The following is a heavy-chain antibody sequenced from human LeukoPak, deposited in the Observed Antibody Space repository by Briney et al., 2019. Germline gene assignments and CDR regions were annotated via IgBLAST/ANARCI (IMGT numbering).Heavy chain of an antibody. V-gene: IGHV4-39*07. Sequence: PSETLSLTCTVSGGSISSSSYYWGWIRQPPGKGLEWIGSIYYSGSTNYNPSLKSRVTISVDTSKNQFSLKLSSVTAADTAVYYCARDGGRGLAGAFDIWGQGTMVTVSS. CDR1: GGSISSSSYY. D-gene: IGHD4-17*01. J-gene: IGHJ3*02. CDR3: ARDGGRGLAGAFDI. CDR2: IYYSGST.